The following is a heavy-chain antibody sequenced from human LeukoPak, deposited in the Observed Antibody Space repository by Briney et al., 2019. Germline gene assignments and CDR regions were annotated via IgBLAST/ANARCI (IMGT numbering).Heavy chain of an antibody. Sequence: PGGSLRLSSAASAFIFSNYTISWVRQAPGKGLEWVSTISGSGGDTYYADSVKGRFTISRDNSKNTLYLKVNSLRAEDTAVYYCARSMRIVVVPAAPSIFYYWG. CDR2: ISGSGGDT. J-gene: IGHJ4*01. V-gene: IGHV3-23*01. D-gene: IGHD2-2*01. CDR1: AFIFSNYT. CDR3: ARSMRIVVVPAAPSIFYY.